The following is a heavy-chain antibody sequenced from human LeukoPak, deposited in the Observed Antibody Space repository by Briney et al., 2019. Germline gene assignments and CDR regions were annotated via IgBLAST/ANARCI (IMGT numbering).Heavy chain of an antibody. CDR3: ARISPSSGFDY. D-gene: IGHD3-22*01. V-gene: IGHV5-10-1*01. Sequence: GESLKISFKGSGXSFTTYWISWVRQMPGKGLEWMGRIDPSDSYTNYSPSFQGHVTISADRSISTAYLQWSSLKASDTAMYYCARISPSSGFDYWGQGTLVTVSS. CDR1: GXSFTTYW. J-gene: IGHJ4*02. CDR2: IDPSDSYT.